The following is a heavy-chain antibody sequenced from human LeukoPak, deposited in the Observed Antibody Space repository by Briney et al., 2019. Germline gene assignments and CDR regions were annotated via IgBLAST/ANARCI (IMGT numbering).Heavy chain of an antibody. V-gene: IGHV4-38-2*02. CDR1: GYSISSGYY. J-gene: IGHJ3*02. D-gene: IGHD2-21*01. Sequence: PSETLSLTCTVSGYSISSGYYWGWIRQPPGKGLEWIGSIYHSGSTYYNPSLKSRVTISVDTSKNQFSLKLSSVTAADTAVYYCARGVAITGAFDIWGQGTMVTVSS. CDR2: IYHSGST. CDR3: ARGVAITGAFDI.